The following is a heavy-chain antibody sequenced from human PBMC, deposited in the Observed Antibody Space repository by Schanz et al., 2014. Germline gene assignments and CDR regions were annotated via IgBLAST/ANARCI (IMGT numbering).Heavy chain of an antibody. J-gene: IGHJ5*02. Sequence: EVQLLESGGGLVQPGGSLRISCAASGFTFSGYAMSWVRQAPGKGLEWVSSIVGGGGRTYYADSVKGRFTISRDNSKNTLYLQMNSLRVEDTALYFCARCMGEWLIYPNWFDPWGQGTLVTVSS. CDR2: IVGGGGRT. D-gene: IGHD3-3*01. CDR1: GFTFSGYA. V-gene: IGHV3-23*01. CDR3: ARCMGEWLIYPNWFDP.